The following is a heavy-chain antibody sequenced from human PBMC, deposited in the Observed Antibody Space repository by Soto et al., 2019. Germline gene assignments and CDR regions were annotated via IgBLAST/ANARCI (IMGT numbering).Heavy chain of an antibody. CDR3: ARDPGGEYDVVFDY. CDR1: GYTFTSYG. D-gene: IGHD4-17*01. V-gene: IGHV1-18*01. CDR2: ISAYNGNT. Sequence: QVQLVQSGAEVKKPGASVKVSCKAPGYTFTSYGISWVRQAPGQGLEWMGWISAYNGNTNYAQKLQGRVTITTDTSASTAYMELRSLRSADTAVYYCARDPGGEYDVVFDYWGRGSLVTVSS. J-gene: IGHJ4*02.